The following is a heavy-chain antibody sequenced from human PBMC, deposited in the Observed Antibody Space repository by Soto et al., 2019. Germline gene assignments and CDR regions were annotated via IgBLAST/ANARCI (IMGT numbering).Heavy chain of an antibody. J-gene: IGHJ5*02. D-gene: IGHD3-3*01. CDR3: AHRREASLRGIKGITIFGFGPPRNWFDP. Sequence: GSGPTLVNPTQTLALTCTFSGFSLSTSGVGVGWIRQPPGKALEWLALIYWDDDKRYSPSLKSRLTITKDTSKNQVVLTMTNMDPVDTATYYCAHRREASLRGIKGITIFGFGPPRNWFDPWGQGTLVTVSS. V-gene: IGHV2-5*02. CDR2: IYWDDDK. CDR1: GFSLSTSGVG.